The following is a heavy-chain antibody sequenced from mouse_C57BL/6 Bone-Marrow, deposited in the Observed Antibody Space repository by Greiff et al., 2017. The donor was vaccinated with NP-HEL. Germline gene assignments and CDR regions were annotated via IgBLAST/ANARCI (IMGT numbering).Heavy chain of an antibody. Sequence: QVQLQQSGAELVRPGTSVKMSCKASGYTFTNYWIGWAKQRPGHGLEWIGDIYPGGGYTNYNEKFKGKATLTADKSSSTAYMQFSSLTSEDSAIYYCARGDDGYFDYWGQGTTLTVSS. J-gene: IGHJ2*01. CDR2: IYPGGGYT. V-gene: IGHV1-63*01. CDR1: GYTFTNYW. CDR3: ARGDDGYFDY. D-gene: IGHD2-3*01.